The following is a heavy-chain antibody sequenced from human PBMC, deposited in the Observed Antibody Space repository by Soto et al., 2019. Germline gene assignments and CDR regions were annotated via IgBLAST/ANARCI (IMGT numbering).Heavy chain of an antibody. CDR3: ARWGIEAGDY. D-gene: IGHD6-13*01. Sequence: QVQLVESGGGVVQPGRSLRLSCAASGFTFSSYGMHWVRQAPGKGLEWVAVIWYDGSNKYYADSVKGRFTISRDNSKNTLYLTMNSLRADDTAVYYCARWGIEAGDYWGQGTLVTVSS. CDR2: IWYDGSNK. J-gene: IGHJ4*02. CDR1: GFTFSSYG. V-gene: IGHV3-33*01.